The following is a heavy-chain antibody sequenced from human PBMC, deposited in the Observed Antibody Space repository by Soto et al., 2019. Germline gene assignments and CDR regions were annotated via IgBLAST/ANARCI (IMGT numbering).Heavy chain of an antibody. CDR3: ANRGYSYGFVIY. V-gene: IGHV1-69*06. CDR2: IIPVFGTA. D-gene: IGHD5-18*01. J-gene: IGHJ4*02. Sequence: SCKASGGTFSKYKITWVRQAPGQGLEWMGGIIPVFGTANYAQKFQGRVTITADKSTSTAYMELSSLRSEDTAVYYCANRGYSYGFVIYWGQGTLVTVSS. CDR1: GGTFSKYK.